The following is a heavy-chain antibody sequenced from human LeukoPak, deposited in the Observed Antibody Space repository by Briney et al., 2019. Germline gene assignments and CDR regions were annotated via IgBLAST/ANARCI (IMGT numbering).Heavy chain of an antibody. CDR3: AKVKAGISHSYYYYYGMDV. D-gene: IGHD6-13*01. V-gene: IGHV3-23*01. Sequence: GGSLRLSCAASGFTFSSYAMSWVRQAPGKGLEWVSAISGSGGSTYYADSVKGRFTISRDNSKNTLYLQMNSLRAEDTAVYYCAKVKAGISHSYYYYYGMDVWGQGTTVTVSS. J-gene: IGHJ6*02. CDR2: ISGSGGST. CDR1: GFTFSSYA.